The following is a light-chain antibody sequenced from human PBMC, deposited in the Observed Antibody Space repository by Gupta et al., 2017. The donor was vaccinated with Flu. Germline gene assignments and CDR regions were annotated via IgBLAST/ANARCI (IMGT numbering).Light chain of an antibody. CDR3: HQDSNTPRT. CDR1: PSSVVCSNNKNY. J-gene: IGKJ1*01. CDR2: GAL. V-gene: IGKV4-1*01. Sequence: ATVNCKTNPSSVVCSNNKNYLAWYQQKPGQPPRLLIYGALTREPGVPDRFSGSGSGTDFTLTISRLQAEDVAVYYCHQDSNTPRTFGQGTKVELK.